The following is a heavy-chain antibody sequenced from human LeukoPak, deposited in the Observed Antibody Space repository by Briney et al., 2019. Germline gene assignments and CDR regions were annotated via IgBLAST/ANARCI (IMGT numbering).Heavy chain of an antibody. J-gene: IGHJ6*02. V-gene: IGHV5-51*01. D-gene: IGHD1-1*01. CDR2: IYPGDSDI. CDR3: ARHGTGTTSYGMDV. Sequence: GEPLKISCKGFGYSFTSYWLGWVRQMPGKGLGWMGIIYPGDSDIRYSPSFQGQVIFSADKSISTAYLQWSSLKASDSAMYYCARHGTGTTSYGMDVWGQGTTVTVSS. CDR1: GYSFTSYW.